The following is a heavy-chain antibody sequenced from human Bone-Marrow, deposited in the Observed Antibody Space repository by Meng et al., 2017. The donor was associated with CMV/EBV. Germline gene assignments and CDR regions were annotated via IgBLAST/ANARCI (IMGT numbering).Heavy chain of an antibody. V-gene: IGHV4-38-2*02. D-gene: IGHD5-12*01. CDR2: INHSGST. J-gene: IGHJ4*02. CDR3: ARGRYSGYDDY. CDR1: GYSISSGYY. Sequence: SETLSLTCTVSGYSISSGYYWGWIRQPPGKGLEWIGEINHSGSTNYNPSLKSRVTISVDTSKNQFSLKLSSVTAADTAVYYCARGRYSGYDDYWGQGTLVTVSS.